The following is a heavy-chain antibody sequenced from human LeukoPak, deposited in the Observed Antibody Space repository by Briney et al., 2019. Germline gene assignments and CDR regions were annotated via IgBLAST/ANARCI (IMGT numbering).Heavy chain of an antibody. Sequence: GGPLRLSCAAFGFTFSTYEMIWVRQAPGKGLEWLSYISSSGSPIYYADSLKGRFTIPRDNAKNSLYLQMNSLRAEDTAVYYCARAQGGYSYGYGDYWGQGTLVTVSS. D-gene: IGHD5-18*01. J-gene: IGHJ4*02. CDR3: ARAQGGYSYGYGDY. CDR2: ISSSGSPI. V-gene: IGHV3-48*03. CDR1: GFTFSTYE.